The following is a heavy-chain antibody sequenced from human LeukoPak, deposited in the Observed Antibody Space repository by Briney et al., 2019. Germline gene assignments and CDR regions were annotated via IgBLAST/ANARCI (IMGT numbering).Heavy chain of an antibody. D-gene: IGHD6-19*01. CDR1: GFTFSNYA. J-gene: IGHJ4*02. CDR2: VSGSGRNT. V-gene: IGHV3-23*01. CDR3: VKPTWGDGDSSGWSAFDY. Sequence: GGSLRLYCAGSGFTFSNYAMTWVRQAPGKGLEWVSSVSGSGRNTFYPDSVEGRFTISRDNSKNTVYLQMNSLRADDTAVYYCVKPTWGDGDSSGWSAFDYWGQGTLVTVSS.